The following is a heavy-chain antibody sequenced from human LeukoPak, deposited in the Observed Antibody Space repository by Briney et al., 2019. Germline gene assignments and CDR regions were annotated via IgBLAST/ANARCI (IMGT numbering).Heavy chain of an antibody. J-gene: IGHJ4*02. CDR2: ISYDGNKK. D-gene: IGHD1-7*01. Sequence: PGGSLRLSCAASGFNFSNYAMNWVRKAPGKGLEWVAVISYDGNKKYYADSVKGRFTISRDNSKNTLYLQMNSLRAEDTAVYYCARWKSLKGTFDYWGRGTLVTVSS. V-gene: IGHV3-30*04. CDR3: ARWKSLKGTFDY. CDR1: GFNFSNYA.